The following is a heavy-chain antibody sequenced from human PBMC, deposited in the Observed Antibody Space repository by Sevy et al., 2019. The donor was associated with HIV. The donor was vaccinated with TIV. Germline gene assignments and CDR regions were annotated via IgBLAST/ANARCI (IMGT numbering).Heavy chain of an antibody. V-gene: IGHV3-23*01. J-gene: IGHJ2*01. Sequence: GGSLRLSCAASGFTFNNYAMSWVRQAPGKGLEGKGLEWVSTISGGGGGTYYADSVTGRFTITRDNSKNTLYLQVNSLIVEDTAVYYCAKHYIHDIADGWYFDLWGRGTLVTVSS. CDR3: AKHYIHDIADGWYFDL. CDR2: ISGGGGGT. CDR1: GFTFNNYA. D-gene: IGHD6-13*01.